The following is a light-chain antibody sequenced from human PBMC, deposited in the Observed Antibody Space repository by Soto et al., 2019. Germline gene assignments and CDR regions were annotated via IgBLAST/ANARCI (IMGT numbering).Light chain of an antibody. Sequence: QSALTQPASVSGPPGQSITISCTGTSSDVGGYNYVSWYQHHPGKAPKLIIYDVTNRPSGVSNPFSGSKSGNTASLTISGLQPEDEADYYCSSYTTSNTRQIVFGTGTKVTVL. CDR3: SSYTTSNTRQIV. J-gene: IGLJ1*01. V-gene: IGLV2-14*03. CDR2: DVT. CDR1: SSDVGGYNY.